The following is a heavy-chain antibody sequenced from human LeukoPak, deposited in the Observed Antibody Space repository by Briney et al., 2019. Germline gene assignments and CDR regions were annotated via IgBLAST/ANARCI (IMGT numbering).Heavy chain of an antibody. CDR1: GFTFNDYE. CDR3: ARDVYLAY. D-gene: IGHD3-16*01. J-gene: IGHJ4*02. CDR2: ISSTGSTI. V-gene: IGHV3-48*03. Sequence: PGGSLRLSCAASGFTFNDYEMNSVRQAPGRGLEWVSYISSTGSTIYYADSVKGRFTISRDNAKNSLYLQMNSLRAEDTAVYYCARDVYLAYWGQGTLVTVSS.